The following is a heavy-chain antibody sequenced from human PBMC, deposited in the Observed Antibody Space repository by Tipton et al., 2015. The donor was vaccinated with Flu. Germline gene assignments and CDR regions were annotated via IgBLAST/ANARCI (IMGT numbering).Heavy chain of an antibody. J-gene: IGHJ4*02. Sequence: LRLSCSVSGDSIGSDYFWGWIRQPPGQGLEWIGNVHRTGNPYYNPSLKSRVTLSADTSKNQFSLKVSSVTAADTAVYFCARSRVVAGNFDYWGQGTLVTVSS. V-gene: IGHV4-38-2*01. CDR3: ARSRVVAGNFDY. CDR2: VHRTGNP. D-gene: IGHD2-15*01. CDR1: GDSIGSDYF.